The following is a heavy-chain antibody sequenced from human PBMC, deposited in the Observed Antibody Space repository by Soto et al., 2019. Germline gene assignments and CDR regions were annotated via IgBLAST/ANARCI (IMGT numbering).Heavy chain of an antibody. CDR2: ISSSSGYI. Sequence: EVQLVESGGGLVKPGGSLRLSCAASGFTFSTYIMNWVRQAPGKGLEWVSSISSSSGYIYYADSVKGQFTISRDNAKNSVYLQMNSLRAEDTAVYYCARDEGGYFDYWGQGALVTVSS. D-gene: IGHD3-16*01. CDR3: ARDEGGYFDY. V-gene: IGHV3-21*01. CDR1: GFTFSTYI. J-gene: IGHJ4*02.